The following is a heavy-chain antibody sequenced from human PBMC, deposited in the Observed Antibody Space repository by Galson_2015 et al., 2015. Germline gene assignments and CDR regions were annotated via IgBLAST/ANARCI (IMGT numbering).Heavy chain of an antibody. Sequence: SVKVSCKASGGTLSSYAISWVRQAPGQGLEWMGGIIPIFGTANYAQKFQGRVTITADESASTAYMELSSLRSEDTAVYYCARASMGYCSSTSCYSPGRGRWYYYGMDVWGQGTTVTVSS. V-gene: IGHV1-69*13. CDR2: IIPIFGTA. J-gene: IGHJ6*02. CDR3: ARASMGYCSSTSCYSPGRGRWYYYGMDV. CDR1: GGTLSSYA. D-gene: IGHD2-2*02.